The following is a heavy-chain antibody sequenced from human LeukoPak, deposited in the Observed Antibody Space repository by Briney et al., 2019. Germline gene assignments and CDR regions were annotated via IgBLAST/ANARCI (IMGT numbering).Heavy chain of an antibody. CDR2: IYPDDSDT. Sequence: GESLKISCKASGYSFTNYWIGWVRQMPGKGLEWMGIIYPDDSDTRYSPSFQGQVTMSADKSITTAYLQWSSLRASDTAMYYCARPQDFGLTGMNAFDIWGQGTMVTVSS. CDR3: ARPQDFGLTGMNAFDI. D-gene: IGHD7-27*01. V-gene: IGHV5-51*01. J-gene: IGHJ3*02. CDR1: GYSFTNYW.